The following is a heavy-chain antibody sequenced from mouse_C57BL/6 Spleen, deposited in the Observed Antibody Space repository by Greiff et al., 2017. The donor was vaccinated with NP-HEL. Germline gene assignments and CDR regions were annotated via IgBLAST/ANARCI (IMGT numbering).Heavy chain of an antibody. V-gene: IGHV14-2*01. Sequence: EVKLMESGAELVKPGASVKLSCTASGFNIKDYYMHWVKQRTEQGLEWIGRIDPEDGETKYAPKFQGKATITADTSSNTAYLQLSSLTSEDTAVYYCARAPTVASYFDVWGTGTTVTVSS. J-gene: IGHJ1*03. D-gene: IGHD1-1*01. CDR1: GFNIKDYY. CDR3: ARAPTVASYFDV. CDR2: IDPEDGET.